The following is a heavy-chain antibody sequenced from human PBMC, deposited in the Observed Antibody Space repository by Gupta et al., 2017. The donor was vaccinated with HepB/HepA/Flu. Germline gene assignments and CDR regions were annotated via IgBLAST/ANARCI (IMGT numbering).Heavy chain of an antibody. CDR3: AKDIWSAELLYGSDI. D-gene: IGHD3-10*01. CDR1: GFTFEDYA. Sequence: EMQLVESGGGVVQPGGSLRLSCAASGFTFEDYAMHWVRQAPGKGLEWVSLISGDGDNTYYADSVKGRFTISRDNSKNSLYLQMNSLKTEDTSFYYCAKDIWSAELLYGSDIWGPGTMVTVSS. V-gene: IGHV3-43*02. CDR2: ISGDGDNT. J-gene: IGHJ3*02.